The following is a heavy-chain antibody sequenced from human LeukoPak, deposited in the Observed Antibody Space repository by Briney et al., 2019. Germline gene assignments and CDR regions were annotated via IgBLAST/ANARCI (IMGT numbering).Heavy chain of an antibody. D-gene: IGHD5-18*01. J-gene: IGHJ6*03. CDR1: GGSISSYY. V-gene: IGHV4-61*02. CDR3: ARDLGYGYYFYYYLDV. CDR2: IHASGNT. Sequence: PSQTLSLTCTVSGGSISSYYWTWIRQPAGKGLEYLGRIHASGNTYYNPSLNSRVAISIDTSKNRFSLKVSSVAAADTAVYYCARDLGYGYYFYYYLDVWGKGTTVTVSS.